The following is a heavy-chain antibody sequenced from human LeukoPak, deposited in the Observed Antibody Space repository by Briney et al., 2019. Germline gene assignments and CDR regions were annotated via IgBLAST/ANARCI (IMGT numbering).Heavy chain of an antibody. D-gene: IGHD5-24*01. Sequence: ASVKVSCKVSGYTLTELSMHWVRQAPGKGLEWMGGFDPEDGETIYAQKFQGRVTMTEDTSTDTAYMELSRLRSDDTAVYYCARDESEMATIIWFDPWGQGTLVTVSS. CDR1: GYTLTELS. V-gene: IGHV1-24*01. CDR3: ARDESEMATIIWFDP. J-gene: IGHJ5*02. CDR2: FDPEDGET.